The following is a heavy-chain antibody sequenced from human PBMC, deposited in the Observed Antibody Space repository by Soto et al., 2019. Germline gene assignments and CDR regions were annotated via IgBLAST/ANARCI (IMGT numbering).Heavy chain of an antibody. J-gene: IGHJ4*02. Sequence: PSETLSVTCTVAGGSISSSSYYWAWIRQPPGKGLEWIGSINYSGGTYYNPSLKSRVTISVDTSKNQFSLKLSSVTAADTAVYYCARDIGSFAYGEGYWGQGIQVTVSS. CDR3: ARDIGSFAYGEGY. CDR2: INYSGGT. CDR1: GGSISSSSYY. D-gene: IGHD3-10*01. V-gene: IGHV4-39*02.